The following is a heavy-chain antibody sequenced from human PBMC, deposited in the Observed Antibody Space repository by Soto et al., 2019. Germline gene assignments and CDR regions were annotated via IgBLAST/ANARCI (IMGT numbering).Heavy chain of an antibody. Sequence: ASVKVSCKVSGYTLTELSMHWVRQSPGKGLEWMGGFDPEDGETIYAQKFQGRVTMTEDTSTDTAYMELSSLRSEDTAVYYCATVSPPSLERRRGVLDAFDIWGQGTMVTVSS. V-gene: IGHV1-24*01. CDR2: FDPEDGET. J-gene: IGHJ3*02. D-gene: IGHD1-1*01. CDR3: ATVSPPSLERRRGVLDAFDI. CDR1: GYTLTELS.